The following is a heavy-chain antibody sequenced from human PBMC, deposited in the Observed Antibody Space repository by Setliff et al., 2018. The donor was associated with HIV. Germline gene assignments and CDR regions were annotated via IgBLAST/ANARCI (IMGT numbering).Heavy chain of an antibody. D-gene: IGHD2-21*01. V-gene: IGHV3-15*01. CDR1: GFTFSGSA. Sequence: PGGSLRLSCAASGFTFSGSAMHWVRQASGKGLEWVGRIRSKTDGGTTDYAAPVKGRFTISRDDSKNTLYLQMDSLKIEDTAVYYCTTGTRLVDWGQGALVTVSS. CDR3: TTGTRLVD. J-gene: IGHJ4*02. CDR2: IRSKTDGGTT.